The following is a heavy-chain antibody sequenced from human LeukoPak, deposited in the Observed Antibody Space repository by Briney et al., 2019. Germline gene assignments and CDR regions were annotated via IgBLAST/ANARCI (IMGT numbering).Heavy chain of an antibody. J-gene: IGHJ5*02. CDR1: GYDFSTKW. Sequence: PGESLKISCQTAGYDFSTKWIGWVRQMPGKGLEGMGIIYPTDSITRYSPAVQGHVIISVDTSINTAYLQWASLRPSDTAMYFCASLAPDYADSWFDPWGQGTLVTVSP. CDR3: ASLAPDYADSWFDP. V-gene: IGHV5-51*01. CDR2: IYPTDSIT. D-gene: IGHD4-17*01.